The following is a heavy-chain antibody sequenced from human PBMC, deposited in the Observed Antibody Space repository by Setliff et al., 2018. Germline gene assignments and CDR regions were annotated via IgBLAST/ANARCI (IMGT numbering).Heavy chain of an antibody. CDR1: GDSISSSSSY. D-gene: IGHD3-9*01. Sequence: SETLSLTCTVSGDSISSSSSYWGWIRQPPGKGLEWIGTIYYSGSTYYNPSLKSRVTISVDTSKNQFSLKLSSVTAADTAVYYCARTLYDYDILTGPGYYFDYWGQGTLVTVSS. V-gene: IGHV4-39*07. J-gene: IGHJ4*02. CDR3: ARTLYDYDILTGPGYYFDY. CDR2: IYYSGST.